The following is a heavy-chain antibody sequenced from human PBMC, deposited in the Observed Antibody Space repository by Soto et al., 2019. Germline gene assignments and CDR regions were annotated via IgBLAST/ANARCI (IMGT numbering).Heavy chain of an antibody. Sequence: VGSLRVSCEAAGFTFTNACMNWVRQAPGQGLEWVGRIRSNSDGGTTDYAAPVKGRFSISRDDSKNTLYLQMNSLKTEDTAVYYCSTTKAGTNTFGIWGQGTMVTGSS. CDR3: STTKAGTNTFGI. V-gene: IGHV3-15*07. CDR2: IRSNSDGGTT. J-gene: IGHJ3*02. CDR1: GFTFTNAC. D-gene: IGHD1-7*01.